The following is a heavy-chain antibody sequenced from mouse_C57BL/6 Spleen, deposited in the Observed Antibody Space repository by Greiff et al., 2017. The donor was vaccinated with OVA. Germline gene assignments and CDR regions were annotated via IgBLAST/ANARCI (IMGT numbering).Heavy chain of an antibody. D-gene: IGHD2-2*01. J-gene: IGHJ3*01. CDR3: ARRGDGYAWFAY. V-gene: IGHV1-54*01. CDR1: GYAFTNYL. CDR2: INPGSGGT. Sequence: QVQLQQSGAELVRPGTSVKVSCKASGYAFTNYLIEWVKQRPGQGLEWIGVINPGSGGTNYNEKFKGKATLTADKSYSTASNQQSILTSEDSAVYLCARRGDGYAWFAYWGQETLVTVSA.